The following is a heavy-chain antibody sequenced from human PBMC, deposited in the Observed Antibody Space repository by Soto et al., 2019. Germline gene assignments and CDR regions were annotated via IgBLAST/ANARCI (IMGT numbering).Heavy chain of an antibody. CDR3: ARDRGVVVAAGAFDI. V-gene: IGHV3-30-3*01. D-gene: IGHD2-15*01. Sequence: GGSLRLSCAASGFTFSSYAMHWVRQAPGKGLEWVAVISYDGSNKYYADSVKGRFTISRDNSKNTLYLQMNSLRAEDTAVYYCARDRGVVVAAGAFDIWGQGTMVTVSS. CDR2: ISYDGSNK. CDR1: GFTFSSYA. J-gene: IGHJ3*02.